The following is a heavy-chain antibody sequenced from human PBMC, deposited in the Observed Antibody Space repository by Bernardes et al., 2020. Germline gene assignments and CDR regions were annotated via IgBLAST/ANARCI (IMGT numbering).Heavy chain of an antibody. CDR3: ARRYGSGNYHDHRNAFDI. CDR1: GFNFNAYW. CDR2: IYPSDSNT. V-gene: IGHV5-51*01. J-gene: IGHJ3*02. Sequence: ESLKISCQSGFNFNAYWIAWVRQRPGKGLEWMGIIYPSDSNTIYSPSFEGQVTISADKSVSTAYLQLSGLRASDTAMYYCARRYGSGNYHDHRNAFDIWGQGTMVTVSS. D-gene: IGHD3-10*01.